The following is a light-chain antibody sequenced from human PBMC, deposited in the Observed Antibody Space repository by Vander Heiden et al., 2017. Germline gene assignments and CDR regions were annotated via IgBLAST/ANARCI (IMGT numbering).Light chain of an antibody. CDR1: QNINSF. CDR2: SAS. V-gene: IGKV1-39*01. J-gene: IGKJ1*01. Sequence: DIKMTQSPSSLSASVGDRVTITCRTSQNINSFLNWYQQKPRKAPELLIYSASKLQSGVPSRFSGSGSGTDFTLTINTLQPDEFATYYCQQTYRTTFTFGQGTKVEI. CDR3: QQTYRTTFT.